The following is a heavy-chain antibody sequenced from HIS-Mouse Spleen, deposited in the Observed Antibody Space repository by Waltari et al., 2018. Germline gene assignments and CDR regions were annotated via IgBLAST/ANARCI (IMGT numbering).Heavy chain of an antibody. D-gene: IGHD1-26*01. CDR3: ARGGSYSDLDY. V-gene: IGHV3-21*01. Sequence: EVQLVESGGGLVKPGGSLRVSCASSGSTLSSDSMNWVRQAPGKGLGWVSSISSSSSYIYYADSVKGRFTISRDNAKNSLYLQMNSLRAEDTAVYYCARGGSYSDLDYWGQGTLVTVSS. J-gene: IGHJ4*02. CDR1: GSTLSSDS. CDR2: ISSSSSYI.